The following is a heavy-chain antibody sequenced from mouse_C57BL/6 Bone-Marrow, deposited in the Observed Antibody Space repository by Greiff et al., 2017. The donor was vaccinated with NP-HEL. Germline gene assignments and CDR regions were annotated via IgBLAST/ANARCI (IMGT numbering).Heavy chain of an antibody. D-gene: IGHD2-4*01. CDR1: GFSLTSYG. CDR2: IWSGGST. J-gene: IGHJ4*01. V-gene: IGHV2-2*01. CDR3: ATPIYYDYDGHAMDY. Sequence: QVQLQQSGPGLVQPSQSLSITCTVSGFSLTSYGVHWVRQSPGKGLEWLGVIWSGGSTDYNAAFISRLSISKDNSKSQVFFKMNSLQADDTAIYYCATPIYYDYDGHAMDYWGQGTSVTVSS.